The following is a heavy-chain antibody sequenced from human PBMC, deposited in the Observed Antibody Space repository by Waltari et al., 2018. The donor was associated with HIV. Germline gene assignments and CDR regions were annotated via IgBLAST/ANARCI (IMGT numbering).Heavy chain of an antibody. CDR2: ISSSSTI. CDR3: ARRRDMDV. V-gene: IGHV3-48*04. J-gene: IGHJ6*02. CDR1: GFTFSRSS. Sequence: EVQLVESGGGLVQPGGSLRLSCADSGFTFSRSSMHWVRQGPGKGLEWVSYISSSSTIYYADSVKGRFTISRDNAKNSLYLQMNSLRAEDTAVYYCARRRDMDVWGQGTTVTVSS.